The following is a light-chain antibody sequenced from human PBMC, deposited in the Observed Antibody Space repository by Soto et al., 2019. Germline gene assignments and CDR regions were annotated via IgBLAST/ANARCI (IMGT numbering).Light chain of an antibody. CDR2: TSG. CDR3: EQTYNTPYT. V-gene: IGKV1-39*01. J-gene: IGKJ2*01. Sequence: IQMTQSPSSLPASVGDRVTITCRASQRITTYLNWYHQKPGEAPKLLISTSGTLQRGVPSRFSGSGSGTDFTLTITALRPDDLATYVWEQTYNTPYTFGHGTMLDSK. CDR1: QRITTY.